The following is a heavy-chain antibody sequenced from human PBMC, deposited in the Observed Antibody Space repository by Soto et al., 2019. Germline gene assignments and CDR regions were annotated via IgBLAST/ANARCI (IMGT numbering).Heavy chain of an antibody. D-gene: IGHD1-26*01. Sequence: PSETLSLTCTVSGGSISSYYWSWIRQPPGKGLEWIGYIYYSGSTNYNPSIKSRVTKSVDTSKNQFSLKMSSVTAADKAVYYCVRDRVGVSSNWFDSWGRGILVTVSS. CDR3: VRDRVGVSSNWFDS. CDR1: GGSISSYY. J-gene: IGHJ5*01. V-gene: IGHV4-59*01. CDR2: IYYSGST.